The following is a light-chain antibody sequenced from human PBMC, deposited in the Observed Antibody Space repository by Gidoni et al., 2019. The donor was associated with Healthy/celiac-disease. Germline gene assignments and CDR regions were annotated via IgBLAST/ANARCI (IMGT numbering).Light chain of an antibody. CDR1: QSMSSY. V-gene: IGKV1-39*01. CDR2: AAS. Sequence: DIQLTQSPSSLSASVGDRVTLTRRASQSMSSYLKWYQQKPGKAPKLLIYAASSLQSGVPSRFSGSGSGTDFTLTISSLQSEDVATYYCQQSYSTPPITFGQGTRLEIK. CDR3: QQSYSTPPIT. J-gene: IGKJ5*01.